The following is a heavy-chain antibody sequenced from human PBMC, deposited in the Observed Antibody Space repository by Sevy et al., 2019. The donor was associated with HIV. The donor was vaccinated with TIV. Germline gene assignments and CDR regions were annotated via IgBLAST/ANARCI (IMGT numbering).Heavy chain of an antibody. J-gene: IGHJ5*02. D-gene: IGHD6-19*01. CDR3: ARDPLAVAGTLAGHNTRQVLNWFDT. CDR1: GFTFSSYS. V-gene: IGHV3-48*01. Sequence: GGSLRLSCAASGFTFSSYSMNWVRQAPGKGLEWVSYISSSSSTIYYADSVKGRFTISRDNAKNSLYLQMNSLRAEDTAVYYCARDPLAVAGTLAGHNTRQVLNWFDTWGQGTLVTVSS. CDR2: ISSSSSTI.